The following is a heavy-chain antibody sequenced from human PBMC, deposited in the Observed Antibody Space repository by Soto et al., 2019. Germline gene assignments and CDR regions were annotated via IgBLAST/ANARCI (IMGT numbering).Heavy chain of an antibody. V-gene: IGHV4-31*03. CDR2: IYYSGSM. J-gene: IGHJ4*02. D-gene: IGHD3-22*01. Sequence: SETLSLTCTVSGGSISSGGYYWNWIRQHPGKGLEWIGYIYYSGSMYYNPSLQSRVTISVDTSKNQFSLKLTSVTAADTAVYYCARDRRHYYDSNGYYVYIDNWGQGTLVTVSS. CDR1: GGSISSGGYY. CDR3: ARDRRHYYDSNGYYVYIDN.